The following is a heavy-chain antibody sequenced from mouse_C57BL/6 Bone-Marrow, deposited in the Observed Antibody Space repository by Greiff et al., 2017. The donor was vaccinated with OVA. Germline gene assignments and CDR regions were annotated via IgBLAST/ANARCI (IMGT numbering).Heavy chain of an antibody. V-gene: IGHV1-81*01. CDR2: IYPRSGNT. D-gene: IGHD1-1*01. Sequence: VQGVESGAELARPGASVKLSCKASGYTFTSYGISWVKQRTGQGLEWIGEIYPRSGNTYYNEKFKGKATLTADKSSSTAYMELRSLTSEDSAVYFCAKGAYYGRYYFDYWGQGTTLTVSS. J-gene: IGHJ2*01. CDR1: GYTFTSYG. CDR3: AKGAYYGRYYFDY.